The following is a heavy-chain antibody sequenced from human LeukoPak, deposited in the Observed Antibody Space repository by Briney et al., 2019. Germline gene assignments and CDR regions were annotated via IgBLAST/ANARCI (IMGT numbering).Heavy chain of an antibody. J-gene: IGHJ4*02. D-gene: IGHD3-10*01. Sequence: PSETLSLTCAVYGGSFSGYYWSWIRQPPGEGLEWIGEINHSGSTNYNPSLKSRVSISVDTSKNQFSLKLSSVTAADTAVYYCARQRLTMVRGVGRYYFDYWGQGTLVTVSS. CDR2: INHSGST. V-gene: IGHV4-34*01. CDR3: ARQRLTMVRGVGRYYFDY. CDR1: GGSFSGYY.